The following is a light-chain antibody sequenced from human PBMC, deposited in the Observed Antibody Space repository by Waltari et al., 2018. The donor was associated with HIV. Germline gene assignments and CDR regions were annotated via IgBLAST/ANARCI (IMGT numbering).Light chain of an antibody. CDR1: KLGNKY. J-gene: IGLJ2*01. CDR2: QDT. CDR3: QAWDSTTLV. Sequence: SYDVTQPLSVSVSPGQTATITCSGDKLGNKYTSWYQQKAGQSPVLVIYQDTQRPSDIPGRCSGSNSGHTATLTISGTQPIDEADYYCQAWDSTTLVFGGGTKLTVL. V-gene: IGLV3-1*01.